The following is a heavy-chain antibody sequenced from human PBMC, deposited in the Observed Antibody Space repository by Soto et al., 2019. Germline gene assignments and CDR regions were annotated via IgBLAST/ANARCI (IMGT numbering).Heavy chain of an antibody. V-gene: IGHV3-23*01. CDR1: GFTFSSYA. D-gene: IGHD2-2*01. Sequence: GSLRLSCAASGFTFSSYAMSWVRQAPEKGLEWVSAISGRGGSTYYADSVKGRFTISRDNSKNTLYLQMNSLRAEDTAVYYCAKGSRRGLPAAIVSPSWFDPWGQGTLVTVSS. J-gene: IGHJ5*02. CDR3: AKGSRRGLPAAIVSPSWFDP. CDR2: ISGRGGST.